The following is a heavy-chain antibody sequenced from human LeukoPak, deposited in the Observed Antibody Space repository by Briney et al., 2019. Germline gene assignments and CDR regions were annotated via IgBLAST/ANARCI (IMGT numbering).Heavy chain of an antibody. CDR1: AFTFSSYA. Sequence: GGSLRLSCAASAFTFSSYAVHWVRQASGKGLEWVAVISYDGSNKYYADSVKGRFTISRDNSKNTLYLQMNSLRAEDTAVYYCARVREASKEVTGALDYWGQGTLVTVSS. CDR3: ARVREASKEVTGALDY. CDR2: ISYDGSNK. J-gene: IGHJ4*02. D-gene: IGHD2-21*02. V-gene: IGHV3-30-3*01.